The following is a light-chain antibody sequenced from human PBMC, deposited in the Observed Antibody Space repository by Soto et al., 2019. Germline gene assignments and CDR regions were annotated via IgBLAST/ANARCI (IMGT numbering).Light chain of an antibody. Sequence: DIQMTQSPSTLSASVGDRVTITCRASQSIYIWLAWFQQKPGRAPKLLISQASSLESGVPSRFSGSGSETEFTLTISSLQPDDFVTYYCQQYKSYSRTFGQGTKVEIK. CDR2: QAS. CDR1: QSIYIW. V-gene: IGKV1-5*03. CDR3: QQYKSYSRT. J-gene: IGKJ1*01.